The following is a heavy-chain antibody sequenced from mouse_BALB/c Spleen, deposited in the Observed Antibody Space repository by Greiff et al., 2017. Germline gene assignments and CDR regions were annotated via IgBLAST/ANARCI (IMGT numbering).Heavy chain of an antibody. V-gene: IGHV5-6-4*01. CDR2: ISSGGSYT. D-gene: IGHD2-4*01. Sequence: EVNVVESGGGLVKPGGSLKLSCAASGFTFSSYTMSWVRQTPEKRLEWVATISSGGSYTYYPDSVKGRFTISRDNAKNTLYLQMSSLKSEDTAMYYCTRSYDYDGAWFAYWGQGTLVTVSA. CDR1: GFTFSSYT. CDR3: TRSYDYDGAWFAY. J-gene: IGHJ3*01.